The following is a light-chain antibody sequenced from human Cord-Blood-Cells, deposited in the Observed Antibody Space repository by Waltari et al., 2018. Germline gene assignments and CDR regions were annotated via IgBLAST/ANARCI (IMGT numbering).Light chain of an antibody. J-gene: IGLJ3*02. Sequence: QSALTQPRSVSGSPGQSVTISCTGTSSDVGGYNYVSWYQQHPGKAPKLMIYDVSKRPSGVPYRFSGSKSGNTASLTISGRQAEYEADYYCCSYAGSYTWVFGGGTKLTVL. V-gene: IGLV2-11*01. CDR2: DVS. CDR3: CSYAGSYTWV. CDR1: SSDVGGYNY.